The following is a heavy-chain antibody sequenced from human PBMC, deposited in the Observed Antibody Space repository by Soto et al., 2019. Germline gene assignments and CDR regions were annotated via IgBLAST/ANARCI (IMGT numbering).Heavy chain of an antibody. CDR3: AKEVHDFSGYDI. J-gene: IGHJ4*02. Sequence: QVQLVESGGSVVQPGTSLRLSCAASGFTFTSDGMHWVRQAPGKGLEWVAVISNDGSQKFYVDSVKGRFTISRENSKNTLYLQMDSLRPEDPAVYYCAKEVHDFSGYDIWGQGTLVTVSS. CDR1: GFTFTSDG. D-gene: IGHD3-3*01. V-gene: IGHV3-30*18. CDR2: ISNDGSQK.